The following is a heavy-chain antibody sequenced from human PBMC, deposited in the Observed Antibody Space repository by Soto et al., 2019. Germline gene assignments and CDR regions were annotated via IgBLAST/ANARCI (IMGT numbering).Heavy chain of an antibody. D-gene: IGHD3-3*01. CDR1: GGTFSSYA. V-gene: IGHV1-69*13. J-gene: IGHJ6*02. Sequence: SVKVSCKASGGTFSSYAISWVRQAPGQGLEWMGGIIPIFGTANYAQKFQGRVTITADESTSTAYMELSSLRSEDTAVYYCARSPGYDENYYYYSYGMDVWGQGTTVTVSS. CDR3: ARSPGYDENYYYYSYGMDV. CDR2: IIPIFGTA.